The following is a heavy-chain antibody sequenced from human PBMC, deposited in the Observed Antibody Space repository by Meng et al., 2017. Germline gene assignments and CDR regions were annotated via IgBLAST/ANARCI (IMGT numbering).Heavy chain of an antibody. CDR1: GGTFSSYA. CDR2: IIPIFGTA. Sequence: SVKVSCKASGGTFSSYAISWVRQAPGQGLEWMGGIIPIFGTANYAQKFQGRVTITADESTSTAYMELSSLRSEDTAVYYCARGTYYGPHKYYYYGMDVWGQGTKVTVSS. D-gene: IGHD3-10*01. J-gene: IGHJ6*02. CDR3: ARGTYYGPHKYYYYGMDV. V-gene: IGHV1-69*13.